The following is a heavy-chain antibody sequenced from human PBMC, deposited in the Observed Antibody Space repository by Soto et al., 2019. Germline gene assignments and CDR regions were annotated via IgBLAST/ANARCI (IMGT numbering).Heavy chain of an antibody. J-gene: IGHJ5*02. Sequence: SETLSLTCTVSGGSISSGDYYWSWIRQPPGKGLEWIGYIYYSGSTYYNPPLESRVAISTDTSKNQVSLTLTAVNAADTAVYFCARGRHWFGPWGQGTLVTVSS. CDR1: GGSISSGDYY. V-gene: IGHV4-30-4*01. CDR2: IYYSGST. CDR3: ARGRHWFGP.